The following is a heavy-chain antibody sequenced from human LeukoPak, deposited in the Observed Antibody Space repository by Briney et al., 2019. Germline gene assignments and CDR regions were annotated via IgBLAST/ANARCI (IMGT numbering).Heavy chain of an antibody. CDR1: GFSFSSHA. CDR3: AKDRFCSGAGCSDAFDI. D-gene: IGHD2-15*01. Sequence: PGGSLRLSCAAAGFSFSSHAMSWVRQAPGKGLEWVSYVSGSGGTTYYADSVKGRFTISRENSKSTRYLQMNSLGVEDTAVYYCAKDRFCSGAGCSDAFDIWGQGTMVTVSS. V-gene: IGHV3-23*01. J-gene: IGHJ3*02. CDR2: VSGSGGTT.